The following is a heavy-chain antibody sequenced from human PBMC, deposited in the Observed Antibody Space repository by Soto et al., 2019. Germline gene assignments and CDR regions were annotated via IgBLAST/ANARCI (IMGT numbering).Heavy chain of an antibody. CDR3: SRDQIQHFRDVFDI. J-gene: IGHJ3*02. Sequence: GGSLRLSCSVSGFTFGEYSMNWFRQAPGKGLEWVGVIRSKSYGGTPEYAASVKGRFSISRDDSKRIAYLQMNSLRTEDTAMYYCSRDQIQHFRDVFDIWGQGTMVTVSS. CDR1: GFTFGEYS. CDR2: IRSKSYGGTP. V-gene: IGHV3-49*03.